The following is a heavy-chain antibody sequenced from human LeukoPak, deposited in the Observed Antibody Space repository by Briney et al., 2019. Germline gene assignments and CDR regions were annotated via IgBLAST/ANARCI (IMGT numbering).Heavy chain of an antibody. V-gene: IGHV4-34*01. D-gene: IGHD2-21*02. Sequence: SETLSLTCAVYGESFSGYYWSWIRQPPGKGLEWIGEINHSGSTNYNPSLKSRVTISVDTSKNQFSLKLSSVTAADTAVYFCGRGGSRVTDFDYGGRGPRVTVSS. CDR2: INHSGST. J-gene: IGHJ4*02. CDR3: GRGGSRVTDFDY. CDR1: GESFSGYY.